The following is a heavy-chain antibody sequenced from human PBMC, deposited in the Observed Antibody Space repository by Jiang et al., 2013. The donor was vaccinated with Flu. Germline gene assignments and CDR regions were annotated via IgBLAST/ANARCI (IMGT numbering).Heavy chain of an antibody. CDR2: TYYRSKWYN. D-gene: IGHD5-12*01. V-gene: IGHV6-1*01. J-gene: IGHJ5*02. CDR1: GDSVSSNSAA. CDR3: ARDKDVDIVATIYTSWFDP. Sequence: QTLSLTCAISGDSVSSNSAAWNWIRQSPSRGLEWLGRTYYRSKWYNDYAVSVKSRITINPDTSKNQFSLQLNSVTPEDTAVYYCARDKDVDIVATIYTSWFDPWGQGTLVTVSS.